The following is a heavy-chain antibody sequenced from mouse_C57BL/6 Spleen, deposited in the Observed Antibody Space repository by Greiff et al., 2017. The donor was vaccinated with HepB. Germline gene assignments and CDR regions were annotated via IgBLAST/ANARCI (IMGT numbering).Heavy chain of an antibody. CDR2: IYPRSGNT. J-gene: IGHJ2*01. D-gene: IGHD1-1*01. Sequence: QVQLKQSGAELARPGASVKLSCKASGYTFTSYGISWVKQRTGQGLEWIGEIYPRSGNTYYNEKFKGKATLTADKSSSTAYMELRSLTSEDSAVYFCARLPPNYYGSSFDYWGQGTTLTVSS. CDR3: ARLPPNYYGSSFDY. CDR1: GYTFTSYG. V-gene: IGHV1-81*01.